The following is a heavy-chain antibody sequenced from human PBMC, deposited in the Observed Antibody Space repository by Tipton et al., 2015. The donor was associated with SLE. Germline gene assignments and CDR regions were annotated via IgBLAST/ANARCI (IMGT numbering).Heavy chain of an antibody. CDR2: IGTAGDP. D-gene: IGHD1-26*01. V-gene: IGHV3-13*05. Sequence: GSLRLSCAASGFTFSSYDMHWVRQATGKGLEWVSAIGTAGDPYYPGSVKGRFTISRDNAKNSLYLQMNSLRAEDTAVYYCAREGGYSGSFSAPFDYWGQGTLVTVSS. CDR1: GFTFSSYD. J-gene: IGHJ4*02. CDR3: AREGGYSGSFSAPFDY.